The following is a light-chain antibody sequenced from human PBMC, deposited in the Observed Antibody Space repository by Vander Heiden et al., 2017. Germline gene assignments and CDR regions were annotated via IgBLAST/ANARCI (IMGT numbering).Light chain of an antibody. Sequence: SYELTQPPSVSVSPGQTARITCSGDALPKQYAYWYQQKPGQAPVLVIYKDSERPSGIPERFSGSSSGTTVTLTISGVQAEDEADYYCQSADSSGTYTVFGGETKLTVL. J-gene: IGLJ3*02. CDR3: QSADSSGTYTV. CDR1: ALPKQY. CDR2: KDS. V-gene: IGLV3-25*03.